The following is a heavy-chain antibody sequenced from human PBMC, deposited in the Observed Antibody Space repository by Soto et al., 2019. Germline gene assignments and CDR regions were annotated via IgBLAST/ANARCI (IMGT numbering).Heavy chain of an antibody. Sequence: SVKVSCKASGGTFSSYAISWVRQAPGQGLEWMGGIIPIFGTANYAQKFQGRVTITADESTSTAYMELRSLRSDDTAVYFCARDLDGSGSYFTDYWGQGTLVTVSS. J-gene: IGHJ4*02. D-gene: IGHD3-10*01. CDR3: ARDLDGSGSYFTDY. CDR2: IIPIFGTA. CDR1: GGTFSSYA. V-gene: IGHV1-69*13.